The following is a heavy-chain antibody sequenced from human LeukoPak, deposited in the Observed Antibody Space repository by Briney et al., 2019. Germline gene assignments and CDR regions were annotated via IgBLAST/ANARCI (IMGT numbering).Heavy chain of an antibody. D-gene: IGHD6-13*01. CDR3: AREAYRRSSRDDAFDI. J-gene: IGHJ3*02. Sequence: ASVKVSCKASGYTFTSYYMHWVRQAPGQGLEWMGIINPSGGSTTYAQRFQGRVTMTRDTSTGTVYMELSSLRSEDTAVYYCAREAYRRSSRDDAFDIWGQGTKVTVSS. CDR2: INPSGGST. CDR1: GYTFTSYY. V-gene: IGHV1-46*01.